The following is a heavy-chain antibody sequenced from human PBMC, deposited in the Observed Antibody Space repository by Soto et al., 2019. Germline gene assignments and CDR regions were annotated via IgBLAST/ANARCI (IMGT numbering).Heavy chain of an antibody. Sequence: SETLSLTCTVSGGSISSSSYYWGWIRQPPGKGLEWIGSIYYSGSTYYNPSLKSRVTISVDTSKNQFSLKLSSVTAADTAVYYCARQEAMVRGVITQPYYFDYWGQGTLVTVSS. CDR2: IYYSGST. CDR3: ARQEAMVRGVITQPYYFDY. V-gene: IGHV4-39*01. J-gene: IGHJ4*02. CDR1: GGSISSSSYY. D-gene: IGHD3-10*01.